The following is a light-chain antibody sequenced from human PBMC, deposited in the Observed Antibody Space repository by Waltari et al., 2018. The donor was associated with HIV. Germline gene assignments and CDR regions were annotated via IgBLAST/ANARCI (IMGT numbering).Light chain of an antibody. CDR2: EDN. CDR3: CAYAGGLE. J-gene: IGLJ2*01. CDR1: SSDTGNYNL. V-gene: IGLV2-23*01. Sequence: QSALTQPASVSGSPGQSITISCTGTSSDTGNYNLVSWYQLYPGKAPTLIIYEDNKRPSVVSNRFSGSKSADTASLTISGLQAEDEADYYCCAYAGGLEFGGGTKLTVL.